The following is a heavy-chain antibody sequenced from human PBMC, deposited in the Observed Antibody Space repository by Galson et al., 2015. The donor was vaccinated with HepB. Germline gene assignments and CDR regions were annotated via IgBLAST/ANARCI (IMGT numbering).Heavy chain of an antibody. D-gene: IGHD3-3*01. CDR1: GGSISTSSYY. CDR3: AKRFAAIDS. V-gene: IGHV4-39*01. CDR2: IYYRGTT. Sequence: SETLSLTCTVSGGSISTSSYYWGWVRQPPGKGLEWIASIYYRGTTYYNPSLKSRVTISVDRSKNQFSLKLNSVTAADTAVYYCAKRFAAIDSWGQGTLVTVSS. J-gene: IGHJ4*02.